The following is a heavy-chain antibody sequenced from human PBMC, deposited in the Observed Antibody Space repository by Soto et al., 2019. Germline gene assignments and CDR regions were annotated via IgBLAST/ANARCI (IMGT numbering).Heavy chain of an antibody. CDR2: IYYSGST. CDR3: ARHHDS. CDR1: GVSIGSPHHN. J-gene: IGHJ4*02. V-gene: IGHV4-30-4*01. Sequence: PSETLPLTCTDSGVSIGSPHHNRSWIRQYPGKGLEWIGFIYYSGSTNYNPSLKSRVTISVDTSKNQFSLKLSSVTAADTAVYYCARHHDSWGQGTLVTVSS.